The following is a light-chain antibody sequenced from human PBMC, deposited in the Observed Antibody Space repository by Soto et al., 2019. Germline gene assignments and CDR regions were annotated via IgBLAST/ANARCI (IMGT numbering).Light chain of an antibody. CDR1: SSNIGAGYN. CDR3: QSYDSSLSAPYV. J-gene: IGLJ1*01. Sequence: QSVLTQPPSVSGAPGQRVTISCAGSSSNIGAGYNVHWYQHLPGTAPKLLIYDNNNRPSGAPDRFSGSKSGTSASLAITGLQAEDEADYYCQSYDSSLSAPYVFGTGTKVTVL. CDR2: DNN. V-gene: IGLV1-40*01.